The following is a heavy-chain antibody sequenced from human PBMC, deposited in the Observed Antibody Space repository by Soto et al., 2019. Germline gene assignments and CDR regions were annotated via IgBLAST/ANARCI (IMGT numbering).Heavy chain of an antibody. V-gene: IGHV4-61*01. Sequence: QVQLQESGPGLVKPSETLSLTCTVSGGSVSSGSYYWSWIRQPPGKGLEWIGYIYYSGSTNYNPSLKSRVTISVDTSKNQFSLKLSSVTAADTAVYYCARVTPTIEELGDFDYWGQGTLVTVSS. D-gene: IGHD1-26*01. CDR3: ARVTPTIEELGDFDY. CDR1: GGSVSSGSYY. J-gene: IGHJ4*02. CDR2: IYYSGST.